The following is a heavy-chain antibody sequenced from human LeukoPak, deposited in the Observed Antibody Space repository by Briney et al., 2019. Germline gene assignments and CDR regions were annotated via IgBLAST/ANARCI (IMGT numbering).Heavy chain of an antibody. V-gene: IGHV3-23*01. CDR3: VSGDTGSGYYY. J-gene: IGHJ4*02. CDR2: ITGGGDSA. CDR1: GFTFSSHA. D-gene: IGHD3-22*01. Sequence: GGSLRLSCGASGFTFSSHAMSWVRQTPERGLEWVSAITGGGDSAYYPDSVKGRFTISRDNSKNTLYLQMNNLGAEDTALYYCVSGDTGSGYYYWSQGTLVTVSS.